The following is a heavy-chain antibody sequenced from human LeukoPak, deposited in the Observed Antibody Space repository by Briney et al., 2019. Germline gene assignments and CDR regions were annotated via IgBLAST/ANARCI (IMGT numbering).Heavy chain of an antibody. CDR1: GFTFSSYS. CDR2: ISSSSSYI. D-gene: IGHD3-22*01. V-gene: IGHV3-21*01. CDR3: ARDLKRRVYYDSSGSDDAFDI. J-gene: IGHJ3*02. Sequence: GGSLRLSCAASGFTFSSYSMNWVRQALGKGLEWVSSISSSSSYIYYADSVKGRFTISRDNAKNSLYLQMNSLRAEDTAVYYCARDLKRRVYYDSSGSDDAFDIWGQGTMVTVSS.